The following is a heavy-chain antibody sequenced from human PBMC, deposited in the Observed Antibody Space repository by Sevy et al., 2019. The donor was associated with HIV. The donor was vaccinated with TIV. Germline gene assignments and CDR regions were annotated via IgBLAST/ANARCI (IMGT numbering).Heavy chain of an antibody. Sequence: GGSLRLSCAASGFTFSSYSMNWVRQAPGKGLEWVSSISSSSSYIYYADSVKGRFTISRDNAKNSRYLQMNSLRAEDTAVYYCARSYYYDSSGYGDAFDIWGQGTMVTVSS. CDR2: ISSSSSYI. CDR3: ARSYYYDSSGYGDAFDI. V-gene: IGHV3-21*01. CDR1: GFTFSSYS. D-gene: IGHD3-22*01. J-gene: IGHJ3*02.